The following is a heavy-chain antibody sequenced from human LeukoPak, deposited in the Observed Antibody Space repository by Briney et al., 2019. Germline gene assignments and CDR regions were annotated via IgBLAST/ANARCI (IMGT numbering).Heavy chain of an antibody. J-gene: IGHJ6*03. CDR2: FYYSGSL. CDR3: ARVRVGKSKWYMDV. CDR1: GGSVSSGSYY. D-gene: IGHD1-26*01. V-gene: IGHV4-61*01. Sequence: SETLSLTCTVSGGSVSSGSYYWSWIRQPPGKGLVWIGYFYYSGSLSYNPALKSRVTRSVDTSKNQFSLKLSSVTAAETAVYYCARVRVGKSKWYMDVWGKGTTVTVSS.